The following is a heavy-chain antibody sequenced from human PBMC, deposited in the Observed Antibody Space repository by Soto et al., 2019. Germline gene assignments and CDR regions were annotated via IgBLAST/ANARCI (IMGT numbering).Heavy chain of an antibody. J-gene: IGHJ4*02. V-gene: IGHV4-30-4*01. CDR1: GGSFSSGDYY. CDR3: ATYGSGYGRFDY. CDR2: IFYSGST. Sequence: QVQLEESGPGLVKPSQTLSLTCTVSGGSFSSGDYYWSWIRQPPGKGLEWIGYIFYSGSTYYNPSLKSRVTLSLDTSKNQLSLNLNSVTAADTAVYYCATYGSGYGRFDYWGQGTLVTVSS. D-gene: IGHD5-12*01.